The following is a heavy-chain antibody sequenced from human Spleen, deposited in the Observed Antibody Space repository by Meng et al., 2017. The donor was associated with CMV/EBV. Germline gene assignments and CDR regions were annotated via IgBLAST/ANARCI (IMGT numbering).Heavy chain of an antibody. CDR1: GGSIRVNDHY. CDR3: ARGPRQLASPNYNGMDV. Sequence: SETLSLTCKVSGGSIRVNDHYWGWIRQPPGKGLQWIASIFYNGNMYYNPSLKSRVTMSVDTSKNQFSLRLTSVTAADTAIYYCARGPRQLASPNYNGMDVWGQGTTVTVSS. CDR2: IFYNGNM. V-gene: IGHV4-39*02. D-gene: IGHD6-6*01. J-gene: IGHJ6*02.